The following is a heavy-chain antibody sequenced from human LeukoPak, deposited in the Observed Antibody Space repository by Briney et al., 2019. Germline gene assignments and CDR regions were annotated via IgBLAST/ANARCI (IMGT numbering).Heavy chain of an antibody. CDR3: ARAPSDMDLLAFDI. V-gene: IGHV4-59*01. CDR2: IYYSGST. Sequence: SETLSLTCGVSGASISSYYWSWIRQPPGKGLEWLGYIYYSGSTNYNPSLKSRFTISEATSKNQFSLKLSSVTAADTAVYYCARAPSDMDLLAFDIWGQGTMVTVSS. CDR1: GASISSYY. J-gene: IGHJ3*02. D-gene: IGHD1-26*01.